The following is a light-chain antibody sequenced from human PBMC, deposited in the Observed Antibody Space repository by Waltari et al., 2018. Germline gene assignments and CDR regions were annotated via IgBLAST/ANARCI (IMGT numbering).Light chain of an antibody. Sequence: IVMTQSPATLSLSQGERAALPCRASQNISTNLAWYQQKPGQAPRLLIYGASTRATGVPGRFSGSGSGIEFTLTVSSLQPEDFAVYYYLQYNKWPALTFGGGTKVEIK. V-gene: IGKV3-15*01. CDR3: LQYNKWPALT. CDR2: GAS. CDR1: QNISTN. J-gene: IGKJ4*01.